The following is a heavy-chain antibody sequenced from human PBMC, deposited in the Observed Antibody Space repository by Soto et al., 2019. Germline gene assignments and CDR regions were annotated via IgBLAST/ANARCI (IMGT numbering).Heavy chain of an antibody. D-gene: IGHD3-10*01. CDR2: ISAYNDYT. Sequence: QVQLVQSGAEVKKPGSSVKVSCKASGYTFISYGISWVRQAPGQGLEWMGWISAYNDYTNYAQKLQGRVTMTTDTCTRIAYLELRSLRSDDTAVYYRAREGYYSGSGSYSPPRYYGMDVWGQGTTVTVSS. V-gene: IGHV1-18*01. CDR3: AREGYYSGSGSYSPPRYYGMDV. CDR1: GYTFISYG. J-gene: IGHJ6*02.